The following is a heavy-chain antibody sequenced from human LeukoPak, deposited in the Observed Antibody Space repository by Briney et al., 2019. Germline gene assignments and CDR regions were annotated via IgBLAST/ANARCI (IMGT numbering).Heavy chain of an antibody. Sequence: GGSLRLSCVASGFFFSNYDMNWVREVPGKGLEWVSYITTGSSTIQYADSVKGRFTVSRDKATKSLYLEMNSLRDEDTAFFYCARVGNSIFGTPMDAFDIWSQGTLVTVSS. V-gene: IGHV3-48*02. CDR2: ITTGSSTI. CDR3: ARVGNSIFGTPMDAFDI. CDR1: GFFFSNYD. J-gene: IGHJ3*02. D-gene: IGHD3-3*01.